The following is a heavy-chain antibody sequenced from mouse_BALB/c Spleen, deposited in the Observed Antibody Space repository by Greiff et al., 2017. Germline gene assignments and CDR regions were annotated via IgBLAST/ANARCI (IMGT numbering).Heavy chain of an antibody. CDR2: IDPANGNT. Sequence: EVQRVESGAELVKPGASVKSSCTASGFNIKDTYMHWVKQRPEQGREWIGRIDPANGNTKYDTKFQGKATITADTSSNTAYLQFSILTSEDTAVYYCARSDDYAPFAYWGQGTLVTVSA. V-gene: IGHV14-3*02. D-gene: IGHD2-4*01. J-gene: IGHJ3*01. CDR3: ARSDDYAPFAY. CDR1: GFNIKDTY.